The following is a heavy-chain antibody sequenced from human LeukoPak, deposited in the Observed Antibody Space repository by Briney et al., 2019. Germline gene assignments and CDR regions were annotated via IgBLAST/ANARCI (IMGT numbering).Heavy chain of an antibody. D-gene: IGHD3-3*01. CDR3: ARGRITIFGVVTPHFDY. CDR1: GYTFTSYG. CDR2: ISAYNGNT. Sequence: AASVKVSCKASGYTFTSYGISWVRQAPGQGLEGMGWISAYNGNTNYAQKLQGRVTMTTDTSTSTAYMELRSLRSDDTAVYYCARGRITIFGVVTPHFDYWGQGTLVTVSS. J-gene: IGHJ4*02. V-gene: IGHV1-18*04.